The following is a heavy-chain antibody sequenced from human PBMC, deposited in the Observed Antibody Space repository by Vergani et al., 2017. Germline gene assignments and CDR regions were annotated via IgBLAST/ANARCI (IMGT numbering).Heavy chain of an antibody. D-gene: IGHD2-2*01. CDR3: ARAQYCSSTSCMYYYDSSPRYTSGY. J-gene: IGHJ4*02. V-gene: IGHV1-46*01. CDR1: GYTFTSYY. Sequence: QVQLVQSGAEVKKPGASVKVSCKASGYTFTSYYMHWVRQAPGQGLEWMGIINPSGGSTSYAQKFQGRVTMTRDTSTSTVYMELSSLRSEDTAVYYCARAQYCSSTSCMYYYDSSPRYTSGYWGQGTLVTVSS. CDR2: INPSGGST.